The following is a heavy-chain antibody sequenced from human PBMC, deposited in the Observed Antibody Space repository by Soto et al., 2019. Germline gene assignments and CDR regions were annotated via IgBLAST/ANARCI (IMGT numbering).Heavy chain of an antibody. CDR3: AKDSIRRSFSRSSTRARDAFDI. V-gene: IGHV3-9*01. CDR2: ISWDSRSV. CDR1: GFTFEDYA. J-gene: IGHJ3*02. Sequence: GGSLRLSCAVSGFTFEDYAMHWVRQAPGKGLEWVSGISWDSRSVAYADSVKGRFTISRDNAENSLHLQMNSLRAEDTAVYYCAKDSIRRSFSRSSTRARDAFDIWGQGTMVTVSS. D-gene: IGHD6-6*01.